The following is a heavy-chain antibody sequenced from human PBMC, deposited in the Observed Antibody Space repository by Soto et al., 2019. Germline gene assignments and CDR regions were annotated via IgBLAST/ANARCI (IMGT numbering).Heavy chain of an antibody. CDR3: VRGGGEMANPPPYLY. V-gene: IGHV1-69*06. J-gene: IGHJ4*02. D-gene: IGHD3-16*01. CDR1: GGTFDTYA. Sequence: QVQLVQSGAEVKKPGSSVKVSCKASGGTFDTYAISWVRQAPGQGLEWMGGVIPMFLKPNYAQKFKGRVTITAVKSTNTVYMEMISLISEDTAVYYCVRGGGEMANPPPYLYWGQGTQVTVSS. CDR2: VIPMFLKP.